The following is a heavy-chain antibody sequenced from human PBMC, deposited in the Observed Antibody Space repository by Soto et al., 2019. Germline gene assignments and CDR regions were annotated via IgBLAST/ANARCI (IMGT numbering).Heavy chain of an antibody. Sequence: SETLSLTCAVSSGSISSSNWWSWVRQPPGKGLEWIGEIYHSGSTNYNPSLKSRVTISVDKSKNQFSLKLSSVTAADTAVYYCARLEIAAAGMWWFDPWGQGTLVTVSS. V-gene: IGHV4-4*02. CDR2: IYHSGST. CDR1: SGSISSSNW. CDR3: ARLEIAAAGMWWFDP. D-gene: IGHD6-13*01. J-gene: IGHJ5*02.